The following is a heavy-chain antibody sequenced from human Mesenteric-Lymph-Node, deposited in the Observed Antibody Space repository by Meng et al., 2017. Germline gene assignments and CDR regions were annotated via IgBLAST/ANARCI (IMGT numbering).Heavy chain of an antibody. Sequence: LTGAASGFTFSSYAMHWVRQAPGKGLEWVAVISYDGSNKYYADSVKGRFTISRDNSKNTLYLQMNSLRAEDTAVYYCAREGSCSGGSCYPEIDAFDIWGQGTMVTVSS. CDR3: AREGSCSGGSCYPEIDAFDI. CDR2: ISYDGSNK. CDR1: GFTFSSYA. V-gene: IGHV3-30*01. J-gene: IGHJ3*02. D-gene: IGHD2-15*01.